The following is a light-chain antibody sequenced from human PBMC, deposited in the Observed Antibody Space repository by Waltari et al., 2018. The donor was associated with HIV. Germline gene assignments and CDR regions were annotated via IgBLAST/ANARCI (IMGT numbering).Light chain of an antibody. CDR1: RGIVRY. V-gene: IGKV1-9*01. CDR3: QHLSSYPL. CDR2: GTS. Sequence: DIQLTQSPSFLSASVGDRVTITCRASRGIVRYLAWYQRKPGKAPELLVHGTSTLQTGVPSRFSGSGNGTEFTLTISSLQPEDFATYYWQHLSSYPLFGPGTTMDVK. J-gene: IGKJ3*01.